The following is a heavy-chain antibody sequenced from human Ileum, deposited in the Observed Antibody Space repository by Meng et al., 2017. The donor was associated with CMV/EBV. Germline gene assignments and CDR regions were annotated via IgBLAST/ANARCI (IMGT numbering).Heavy chain of an antibody. CDR3: ARGPGGFGDFNFDY. D-gene: IGHD3-16*01. J-gene: IGHJ4*02. CDR1: GDSITSFY. V-gene: IGHV4-4*07. CDR2: IYHGGST. Sequence: QVQLQESGPGLVKPSATLSLTCTVSGDSITSFYWSWIRQPAGKALEWIGRIYHGGSTNYNPSLKSRVTLSVDTSKNQFSMRLTSVTAADTAVYYCARGPGGFGDFNFDYWGQGTLVTVSS.